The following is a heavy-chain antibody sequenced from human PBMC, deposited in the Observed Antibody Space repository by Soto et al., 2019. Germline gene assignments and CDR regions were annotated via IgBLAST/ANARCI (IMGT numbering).Heavy chain of an antibody. CDR2: IRGNGGST. CDR3: ARRGYGLYFDY. D-gene: IGHD3-10*01. V-gene: IGHV3-64*01. CDR1: GFTFSSYA. J-gene: IGHJ4*02. Sequence: EVQLVESGGGLVQPGGSLRLSCAASGFTFSSYAMHWVRQAPGKGLEYVSAIRGNGGSTYYANSVKGRFTISRDNSKNTLYLQMGSLRAEDMDVDYCARRGYGLYFDYWGQGTLVTVSS.